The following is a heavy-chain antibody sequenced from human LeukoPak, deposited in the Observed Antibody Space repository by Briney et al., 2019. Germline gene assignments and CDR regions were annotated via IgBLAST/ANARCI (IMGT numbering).Heavy chain of an antibody. CDR3: LSGSWYFDY. D-gene: IGHD6-19*01. J-gene: IGHJ4*02. V-gene: IGHV3-74*03. CDR1: GFTFSRYW. CDR2: INSDGSDT. Sequence: GGSLRLTCAASGFTFSRYWMHWVRQAPGKGLVWVSRINSDGSDTTYADSVKGRFTISRDNAKNTLYLQVNSLRAEDTAVYYCLSGSWYFDYWGQGTLVTVSS.